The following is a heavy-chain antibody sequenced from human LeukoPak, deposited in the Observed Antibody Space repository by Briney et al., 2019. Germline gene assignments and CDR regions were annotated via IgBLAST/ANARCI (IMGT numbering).Heavy chain of an antibody. CDR2: FDPEDGET. D-gene: IGHD3-10*02. J-gene: IGHJ6*04. Sequence: GASVKVSCKVSGYTLTELSMHWVRQAPGKGREWMGGFDPEDGETIYAQKFQGRVTMTEDTSTDTAYMELSSLRSEDTAVYYCATVPNYFRGNYGMDVWGKGTTVTVSS. V-gene: IGHV1-24*01. CDR3: ATVPNYFRGNYGMDV. CDR1: GYTLTELS.